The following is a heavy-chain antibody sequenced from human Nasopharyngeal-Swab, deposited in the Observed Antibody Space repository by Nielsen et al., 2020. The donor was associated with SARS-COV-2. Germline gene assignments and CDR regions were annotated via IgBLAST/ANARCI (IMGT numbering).Heavy chain of an antibody. V-gene: IGHV4-59*01. D-gene: IGHD2-21*01. CDR3: ARDNTYCGGDCYGMDV. J-gene: IGHJ6*02. Sequence: SETLSLTCTVSGGSISSYYWSWIRQPPGKGLKWIGYIYYSGSTNYNPSLKSRVTISVDTSKNQFSLKLSSVTAADTAVYYCARDNTYCGGDCYGMDVWGQGTTVTVSS. CDR1: GGSISSYY. CDR2: IYYSGST.